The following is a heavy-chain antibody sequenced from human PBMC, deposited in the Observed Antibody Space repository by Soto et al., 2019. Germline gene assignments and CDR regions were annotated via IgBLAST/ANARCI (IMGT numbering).Heavy chain of an antibody. D-gene: IGHD2-15*01. CDR1: GYSFTSYW. CDR3: ARTCSGGSCYRYDAFDI. CDR2: IYPGDSDT. Sequence: PGESLKISCKGSGYSFTSYWIGWVRQMPGKGLEWMGIIYPGDSDTRYSPSFQGQVTISADKSISTAYLQWSSLKASDTAMYYWARTCSGGSCYRYDAFDIWGQGTMVTVSS. J-gene: IGHJ3*02. V-gene: IGHV5-51*01.